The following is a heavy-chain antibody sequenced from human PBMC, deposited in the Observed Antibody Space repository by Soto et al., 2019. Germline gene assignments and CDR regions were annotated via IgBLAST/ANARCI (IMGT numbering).Heavy chain of an antibody. Sequence: PGESLKISCRGSGYSFASYWFVWVRQMPGKGLEWVAIIFPGDSDTRYSPSLQGQVTVSADKSINTAYLQWSSLKASDTAMYYCATRTTLNFYGMDVWGQGTTVTVSS. CDR3: ATRTTLNFYGMDV. V-gene: IGHV5-51*01. CDR1: GYSFASYW. J-gene: IGHJ6*02. CDR2: IFPGDSDT. D-gene: IGHD1-26*01.